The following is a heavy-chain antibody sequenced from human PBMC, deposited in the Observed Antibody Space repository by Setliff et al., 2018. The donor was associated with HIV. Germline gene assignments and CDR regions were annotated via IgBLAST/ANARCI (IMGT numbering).Heavy chain of an antibody. CDR2: IYYSGST. D-gene: IGHD3-9*01. CDR3: ARGNPDYDILTGYWSHYFDS. J-gene: IGHJ4*02. V-gene: IGHV4-59*01. CDR1: GDSISSYY. Sequence: SETLSLTCTVSGDSISSYYWTWIRQSPGKGLEWIGNIYYSGSTNFNPSLKGRVTISLDTSKNQFSLKLNSVTAADTAVYYCARGNPDYDILTGYWSHYFDSWGQGTLVTVSS.